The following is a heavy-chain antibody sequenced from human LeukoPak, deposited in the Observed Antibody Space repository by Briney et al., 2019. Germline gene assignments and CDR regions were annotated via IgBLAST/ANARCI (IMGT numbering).Heavy chain of an antibody. CDR3: ARAGLGGITYYSSYLFDY. CDR2: IYYSGST. D-gene: IGHD4-11*01. CDR1: GGSMSKSN. V-gene: IGHV4-59*08. J-gene: IGHJ4*02. Sequence: TSETLSDTRTVSGGSMSKSNRSWIRQPPGEGLEWIGYIYYSGSTNYNPSLKSRVTISIDTSKNQFSLNLTSVTAADTAVYYCARAGLGGITYYSSYLFDYWGQGTLVTVSS.